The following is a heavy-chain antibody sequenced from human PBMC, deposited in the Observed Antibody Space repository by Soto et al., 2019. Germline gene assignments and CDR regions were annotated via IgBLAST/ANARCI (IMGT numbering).Heavy chain of an antibody. CDR2: IYHSGTT. CDR1: GASISTTAW. D-gene: IGHD6-13*01. Sequence: QVQLQESGPGLVEPSGTLSLTCAVSGASISTTAWWSWVRQPPGKGLEWIGEIYHSGTTNCDPSLKSRVTISLDKSKSQFSLTLTSVTAADTAVYYCGIPGAGDFDYWGRGTLVTVSS. CDR3: GIPGAGDFDY. J-gene: IGHJ4*02. V-gene: IGHV4-4*02.